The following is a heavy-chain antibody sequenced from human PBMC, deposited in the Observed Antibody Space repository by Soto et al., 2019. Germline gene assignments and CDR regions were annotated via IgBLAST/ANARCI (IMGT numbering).Heavy chain of an antibody. V-gene: IGHV4-4*02. CDR1: SGSISSSNW. J-gene: IGHJ6*03. Sequence: SETLSLTCAVSSGSISSSNWWSWVRQPPGKGLEWIGEIYHSGSTNYNPSLKSRVTISVDKSKNQFSLKLSSVTAADTAVYYCARDRGCSGGSCYYMDVWGKGTTVTVSS. CDR3: ARDRGCSGGSCYYMDV. CDR2: IYHSGST. D-gene: IGHD2-15*01.